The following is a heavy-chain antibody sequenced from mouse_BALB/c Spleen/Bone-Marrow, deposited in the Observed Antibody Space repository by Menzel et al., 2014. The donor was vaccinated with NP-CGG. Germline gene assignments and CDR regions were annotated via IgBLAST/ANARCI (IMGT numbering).Heavy chain of an antibody. J-gene: IGHJ4*01. CDR1: GYSITSDYA. CDR3: ARKALYYAMDY. V-gene: IGHV3-2*02. CDR2: ISYSGST. Sequence: EVQGVESGPGLVEPSQSLSLTCTVTGYSITSDYAWNWIRQFPENKLEWMGYISYSGSTSYNPSLKSRISITRDTSKNQFFLQLNSVTTEDTATYYCARKALYYAMDYWGQGTSVTVSS.